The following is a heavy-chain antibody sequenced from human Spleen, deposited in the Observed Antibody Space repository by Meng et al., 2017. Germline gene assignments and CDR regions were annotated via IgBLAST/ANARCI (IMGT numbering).Heavy chain of an antibody. CDR1: GGSFSDYY. CDR2: INHSVST. D-gene: IGHD4-11*01. V-gene: IGHV4-34*01. J-gene: IGHJ4*02. CDR3: ARGPTTMAHDFDY. Sequence: SQTLSLTCVVSGGSFSDYYLSWIRQPPGKGLEWIGEINHSVSTNYNPSLERRATISVDTSQNNLSLKLSTVTAADSAVYYCARGPTTMAHDFDYWGQGTLVTVSS.